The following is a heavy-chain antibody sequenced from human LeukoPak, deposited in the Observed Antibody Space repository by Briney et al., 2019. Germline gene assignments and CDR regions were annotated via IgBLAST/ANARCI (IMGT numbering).Heavy chain of an antibody. J-gene: IGHJ5*02. Sequence: SETLSLTCTVSGASVRSHYWSWIRQPPGKGLEWIGNVFHNGDSSFAPSLTSLVTMSVDTSKNQFSLNLNSVTAADTAVYYCASKPIVPASQGHYFDTWGQGILVTVSS. CDR3: ASKPIVPASQGHYFDT. D-gene: IGHD2-2*01. V-gene: IGHV4-59*02. CDR2: VFHNGDS. CDR1: GASVRSHY.